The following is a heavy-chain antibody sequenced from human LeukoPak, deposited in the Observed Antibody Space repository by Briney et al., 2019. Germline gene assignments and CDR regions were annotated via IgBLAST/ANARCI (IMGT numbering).Heavy chain of an antibody. V-gene: IGHV3-30*18. CDR1: GFNFSYYA. D-gene: IGHD1-1*01. CDR2: VSYDGNDG. CDR3: AKLAWNDGSYYFDY. Sequence: PGGSLRLSCIGSGFNFSYYAIYWVRQAPGKGLEWVAVVSYDGNDGYYADSEKGRFSISRDNSQNTVTLQMNNLRVDDTAIYYCAKLAWNDGSYYFDYWGQGTLVTVSS. J-gene: IGHJ4*02.